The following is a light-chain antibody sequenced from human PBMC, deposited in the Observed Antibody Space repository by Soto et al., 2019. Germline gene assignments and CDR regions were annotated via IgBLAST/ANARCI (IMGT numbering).Light chain of an antibody. V-gene: IGLV2-11*01. CDR1: SSDVGGYHY. CDR2: DVN. J-gene: IGLJ2*01. Sequence: QSVLTQPRSVSGSPGQSVTLSCTGTSSDVGGYHYVSWYQHHPGKAPKIIIFDVNKRPSGVPYLFSGSKSGNTASLTISGLQTDDEADYYCCSYAGSYTLVFGGGTKVTVL. CDR3: CSYAGSYTLV.